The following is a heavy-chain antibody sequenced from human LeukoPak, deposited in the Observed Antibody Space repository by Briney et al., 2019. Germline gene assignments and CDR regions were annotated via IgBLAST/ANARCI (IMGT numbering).Heavy chain of an antibody. Sequence: SETLSLTCTVSGGSISSSSYYWGWIRQPPGKGLEWIGSIYYSGSTYYNPSLKSRVTISVDTSKNQFSLKLSSVTAADTAVYYCARDGGTSCYRECYGMDVWGQGTTVTVSS. J-gene: IGHJ6*02. D-gene: IGHD2-2*01. V-gene: IGHV4-39*07. CDR3: ARDGGTSCYRECYGMDV. CDR2: IYYSGST. CDR1: GGSISSSSYY.